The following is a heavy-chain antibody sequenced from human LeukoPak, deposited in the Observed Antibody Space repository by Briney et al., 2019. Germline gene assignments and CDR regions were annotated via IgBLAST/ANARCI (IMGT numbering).Heavy chain of an antibody. V-gene: IGHV4-59*01. D-gene: IGHD5-12*01. J-gene: IGHJ6*03. CDR3: ARGGWIVATTYYYYYMDV. CDR1: GGSISSYY. CDR2: IYYSGST. Sequence: SETLSLTCTVSGGSISSYYWSWIRQPPGKGLEWIGYIYYSGSTNYNPSLKSRVTISVDTSKNQFSLKLTSVTAADTAVYYCARGGWIVATTYYYYYMDVWGKGTTVTVSS.